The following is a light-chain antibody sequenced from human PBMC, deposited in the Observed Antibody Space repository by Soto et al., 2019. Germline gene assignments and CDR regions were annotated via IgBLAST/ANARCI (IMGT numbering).Light chain of an antibody. CDR1: QSISSW. CDR2: KAS. V-gene: IGKV1-5*03. CDR3: QQYNSYPWT. Sequence: DIKMTQSPSTLSASVGDRVTITCRASQSISSWLAWYQQRRGKAPKLLIYKASSLESGVPSRFIGSGSGTEFTLTISSLQPDDFATYYCQQYNSYPWTFGQGTKVEIK. J-gene: IGKJ1*01.